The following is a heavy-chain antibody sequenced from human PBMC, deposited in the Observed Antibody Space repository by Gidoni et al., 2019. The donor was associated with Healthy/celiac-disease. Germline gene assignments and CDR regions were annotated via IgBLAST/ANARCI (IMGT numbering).Heavy chain of an antibody. V-gene: IGHV1-2*02. J-gene: IGHJ3*02. CDR2: INPNSGGT. CDR1: GYTFTGYY. D-gene: IGHD6-13*01. CDR3: ARIAGIAAAGAVGDAFDI. Sequence: QVQLVQSGAEVKKPGASVTVSCKASGYTFTGYYMHWVRQAPGQGLEWMGWINPNSGGTNYAQKFQGRVTMTRDTSISTAYMELSRLRSDDTAVYYCARIAGIAAAGAVGDAFDIWGQGTMVTVSS.